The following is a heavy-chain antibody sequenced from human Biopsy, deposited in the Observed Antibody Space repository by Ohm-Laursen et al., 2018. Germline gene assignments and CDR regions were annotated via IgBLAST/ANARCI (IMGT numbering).Heavy chain of an antibody. D-gene: IGHD4-11*01. CDR2: IYYSVMT. V-gene: IGHV4-59*02. CDR3: ARDSGILNYGNFKYYHYYGMDV. Sequence: TLSLTWTVSGDSATKYYWSWIRQPPGKGLEWIGHIYYSVMTNYNPSLQSRVSISVDTSRNQVSLTLSSVTAADTAVYYCARDSGILNYGNFKYYHYYGMDVWGQGTKVTVSS. CDR1: GDSATKYY. J-gene: IGHJ6*02.